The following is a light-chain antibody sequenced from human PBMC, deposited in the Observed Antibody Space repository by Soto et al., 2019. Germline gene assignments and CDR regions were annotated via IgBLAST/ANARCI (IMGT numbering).Light chain of an antibody. J-gene: IGKJ2*01. CDR3: QHHSNWPYT. CDR1: QSISKN. V-gene: IGKV3-15*01. Sequence: EILMTQSPATLSVSPGQRVTLSCRASQSISKNLAWYQQKPGQAPRLLIYGASTRATGIPARFSGGGSGTEFTLTISSLNSEDFSVYYCQHHSNWPYTFGQGTKLEI. CDR2: GAS.